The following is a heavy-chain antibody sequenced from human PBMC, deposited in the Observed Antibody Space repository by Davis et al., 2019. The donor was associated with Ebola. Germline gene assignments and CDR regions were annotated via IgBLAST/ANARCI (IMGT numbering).Heavy chain of an antibody. CDR1: GFTFSSYA. CDR2: ISYDGSNK. CDR3: ARGESPWELLGYGMDV. J-gene: IGHJ6*02. D-gene: IGHD1-26*01. Sequence: GGSLRLSCAASGFTFSSYAMHWVRQAPGKGLEWVAVISYDGSNKYYADSVKGRFTISRDNSKNTLYLQMNSLRAEDTAVYYCARGESPWELLGYGMDVWGQGTTVTVSS. V-gene: IGHV3-30-3*01.